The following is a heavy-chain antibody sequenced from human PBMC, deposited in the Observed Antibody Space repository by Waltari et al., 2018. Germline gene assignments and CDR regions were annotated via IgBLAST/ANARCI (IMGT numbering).Heavy chain of an antibody. CDR3: AARRPRGLGY. V-gene: IGHV1-2*06. Sequence: QVQLVQSGAEVKKPGASVKVSCKASGYTFTGYYMHWVRQAPGQGLEWMGRINPNSGGKNYAQKFQGRVTRTRDTSISTAYMELSRLRSDDTAVYYCAARRPRGLGYWGQGTLVTVSS. CDR1: GYTFTGYY. CDR2: INPNSGGK. D-gene: IGHD3-16*01. J-gene: IGHJ4*02.